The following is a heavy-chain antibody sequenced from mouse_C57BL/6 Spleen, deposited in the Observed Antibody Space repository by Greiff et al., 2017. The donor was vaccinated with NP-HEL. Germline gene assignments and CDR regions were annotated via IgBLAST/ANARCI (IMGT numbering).Heavy chain of an antibody. CDR3: ARHGTGTMYFDV. J-gene: IGHJ1*03. D-gene: IGHD4-1*01. CDR1: GFTFSDYG. V-gene: IGHV5-15*01. Sequence: EVQLVESGGGLVQPGGSLKLSCAASGFTFSDYGMAWVRQAPRKGPEWVAFISNLAYSIYYADTVTGRFTISRENAKNTLYLEMSSLRSEDTAMYYCARHGTGTMYFDVWGTGTTVTVSS. CDR2: ISNLAYSI.